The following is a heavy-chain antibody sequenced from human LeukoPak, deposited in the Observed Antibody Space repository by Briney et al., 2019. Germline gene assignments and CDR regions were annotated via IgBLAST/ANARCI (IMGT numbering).Heavy chain of an antibody. D-gene: IGHD2-2*01. Sequence: GGSLRLSCAASGFTFSSYAMSWVRQAPGKGLEWVSAISGSGGSTYYADSVKGRFTISRDNSKNTLYLQMNSLRAEDTAVYYCARAGEYYSSTSCPKTYYYYMDVWGKGTTVTVSS. V-gene: IGHV3-23*01. J-gene: IGHJ6*03. CDR1: GFTFSSYA. CDR2: ISGSGGST. CDR3: ARAGEYYSSTSCPKTYYYYMDV.